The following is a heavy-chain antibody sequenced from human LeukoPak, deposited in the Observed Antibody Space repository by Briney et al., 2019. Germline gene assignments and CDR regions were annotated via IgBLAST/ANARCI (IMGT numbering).Heavy chain of an antibody. Sequence: CVASXFTLSSYSMNWVRQAPGKGLEWVSSISSSSSYKYYADSLKGRFTISRDNAKNSLFLQMNSLRAEDTAVYYCXXXXXXXGILWWSIDYWGQGTLVTVSS. CDR1: XFTLSSYS. J-gene: IGHJ4*02. CDR2: ISSSSSYK. D-gene: IGHD2-21*01. CDR3: XXXXXXXGILWWSIDY. V-gene: IGHV3-21*01.